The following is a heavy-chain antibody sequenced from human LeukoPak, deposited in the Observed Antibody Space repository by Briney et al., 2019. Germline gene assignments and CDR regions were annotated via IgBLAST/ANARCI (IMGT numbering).Heavy chain of an antibody. V-gene: IGHV4-59*01. D-gene: IGHD1-26*01. CDR1: GGSISSYY. Sequence: SETLSLTCTVSGGSISSYYWSWIRQPPGKGLEWIGYIYYSGSTNYNPSLKSRVTISVDPSKNQSSLKLSSVTAADTAVYYCASLWRGSPYYFDYWGQGTLVTVSS. CDR2: IYYSGST. CDR3: ASLWRGSPYYFDY. J-gene: IGHJ4*02.